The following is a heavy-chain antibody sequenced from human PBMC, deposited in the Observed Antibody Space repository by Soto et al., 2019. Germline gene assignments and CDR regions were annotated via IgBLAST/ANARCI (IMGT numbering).Heavy chain of an antibody. CDR2: ISSDGSST. CDR3: ARGTVRDHDFGDH. V-gene: IGHV3-74*01. D-gene: IGHD4-17*01. J-gene: IGHJ4*02. CDR1: GFTFSSYW. Sequence: EVQLVASGGDLVQPGGSLRLSCAASGFTFSSYWMHWVRQVPGKGLVWVSRISSDGSSTNYADSVRGRFIISRDNAKNTLYLQVNSLRVEDTAVYYCARGTVRDHDFGDHWGQGTLVAVSS.